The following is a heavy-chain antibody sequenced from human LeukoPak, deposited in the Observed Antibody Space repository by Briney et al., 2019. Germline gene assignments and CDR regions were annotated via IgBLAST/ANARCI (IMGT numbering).Heavy chain of an antibody. V-gene: IGHV3-9*01. CDR1: GFTFDDYA. CDR3: ARGTMASDF. CDR2: ISWNAIRV. Sequence: GGSLRLSCETSGFTFDDYAMHWVRQVPEKGLEWVSSISWNAIRVAYADSVKGRFTISRDNTKNSLYLQMNSLRAEDTAMYYCARGTMASDFWGQGTLVTVSS. J-gene: IGHJ4*02. D-gene: IGHD3-10*01.